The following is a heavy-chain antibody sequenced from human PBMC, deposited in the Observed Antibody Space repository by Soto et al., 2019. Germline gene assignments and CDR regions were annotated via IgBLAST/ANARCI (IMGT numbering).Heavy chain of an antibody. CDR2: MNPNSVDT. V-gene: IGHV1-8*01. J-gene: IGHJ4*02. D-gene: IGHD3-9*01. Sequence: GASVKVSCKTSGYTFTSYDINWVRQATGQGLEWMGWMNPNSVDTGYAQRFQGRLTMTRNTSISTAYMELSSLRSEDTAVYYCAVSSAMEHYDILTGYLDYWGQGTLVTVSS. CDR1: GYTFTSYD. CDR3: AVSSAMEHYDILTGYLDY.